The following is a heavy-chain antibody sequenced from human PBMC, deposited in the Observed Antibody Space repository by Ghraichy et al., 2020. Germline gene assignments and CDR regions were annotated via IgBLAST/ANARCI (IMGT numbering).Heavy chain of an antibody. D-gene: IGHD4-17*01. CDR2: INWNGGST. CDR1: GFTFDDYG. J-gene: IGHJ6*02. Sequence: GGSLRLSCAASGFTFDDYGMSWVRQAPGKGLEWVSGINWNGGSTGYADSVKGRFTISRDNAKNSLYLQMNSLRAEDTALYHCARGTLRLYYYYGMDVWGQGTTFTVSS. CDR3: ARGTLRLYYYYGMDV. V-gene: IGHV3-20*01.